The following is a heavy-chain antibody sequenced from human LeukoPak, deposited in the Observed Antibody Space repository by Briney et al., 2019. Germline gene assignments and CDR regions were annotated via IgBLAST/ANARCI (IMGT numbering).Heavy chain of an antibody. CDR2: ISYDGSNK. V-gene: IGHV3-30*18. CDR1: GFTFSSYA. J-gene: IGHJ4*02. Sequence: PGGSLRLSCAASGFTFSSYAMSWVRQAPGKGLEWVAVISYDGSNKYYADSVKGRFTISRDNSKNTLYLQMNSLRAEDTAVYYCAKIPFYDSSGYTFDYWGQGTLVTVSS. D-gene: IGHD3-22*01. CDR3: AKIPFYDSSGYTFDY.